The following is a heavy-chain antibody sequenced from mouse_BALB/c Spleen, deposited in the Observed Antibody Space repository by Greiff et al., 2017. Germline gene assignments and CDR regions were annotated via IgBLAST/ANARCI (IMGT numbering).Heavy chain of an antibody. D-gene: IGHD2-4*01. J-gene: IGHJ1*01. V-gene: IGHV5-4*02. CDR2: ISDGGSYT. CDR3: ARAGDYDGVWYFDV. CDR1: GFTFSDYY. Sequence: EVKLVESGGGLVKPGGSLKLSCAASGFTFSDYYMYWVRQTPEKRLEWVATISDGGSYTYYPDSVKGRFTISRDNAKNNLYLQMSSLKSEDTAMYYCARAGDYDGVWYFDVWGAGTTVTVSS.